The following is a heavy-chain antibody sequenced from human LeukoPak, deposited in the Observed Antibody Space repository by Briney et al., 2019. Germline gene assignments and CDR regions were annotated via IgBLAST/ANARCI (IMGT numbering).Heavy chain of an antibody. CDR1: GGSISSSNW. Sequence: SGTLSLTCAVSGGSISSSNWWSWVRQPPGKGLEWIGEIYHSGSTYYNPSLKSRVTISVDTSKDQFSLRLSSVTAADTAVYYCARDDGAVAGTVWFDPWGQGTLVTVSS. D-gene: IGHD6-19*01. CDR2: IYHSGST. V-gene: IGHV4-4*02. CDR3: ARDDGAVAGTVWFDP. J-gene: IGHJ5*02.